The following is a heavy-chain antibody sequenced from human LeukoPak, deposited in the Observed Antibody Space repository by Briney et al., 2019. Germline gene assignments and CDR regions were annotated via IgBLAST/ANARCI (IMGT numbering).Heavy chain of an antibody. D-gene: IGHD1-1*01. V-gene: IGHV1-18*01. CDR2: ISTYNGNT. CDR1: GCTFTIYV. Sequence: ASVTVSCKGSGCTFTIYVISWMRLPPAQGLEWMGWISTYNGNTNYAQDLQGRVTITTDTSTSTAYMELRSLSSDDTAVYYCAREMGTIDSAFDIRGQGTMVTVSS. J-gene: IGHJ3*02. CDR3: AREMGTIDSAFDI.